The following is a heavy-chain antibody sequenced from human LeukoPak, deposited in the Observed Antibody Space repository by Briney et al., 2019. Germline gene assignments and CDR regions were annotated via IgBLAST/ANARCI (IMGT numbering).Heavy chain of an antibody. CDR1: GGTFRSYA. V-gene: IGHV1-69*01. D-gene: IGHD6-6*01. Sequence: SVKVSXKASGGTFRSYAISWVRQAPGQGLEWIGGIIPIFGTANYAQKFQGRVTITADESTSTAYMELSSLRSEDTAVYYCARGRIAAQIDYWGQGTLVTVSS. J-gene: IGHJ4*02. CDR3: ARGRIAAQIDY. CDR2: IIPIFGTA.